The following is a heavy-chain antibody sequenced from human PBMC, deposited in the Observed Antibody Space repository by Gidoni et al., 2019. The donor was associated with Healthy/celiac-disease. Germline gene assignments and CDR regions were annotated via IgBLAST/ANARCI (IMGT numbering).Heavy chain of an antibody. Sequence: EVQLLESGGGLVQPGGSLRLSCAASGFTFSSYAMSWVRQAPGKGLEWVSAISGSGGSTYYADSVKGRFTISRDNSKNTLYLQMNSLRAEDTAVYYCAKESYYYGSAESLSPFDYWGQGTLVTVSS. J-gene: IGHJ4*02. V-gene: IGHV3-23*01. D-gene: IGHD3-10*01. CDR1: GFTFSSYA. CDR3: AKESYYYGSAESLSPFDY. CDR2: ISGSGGST.